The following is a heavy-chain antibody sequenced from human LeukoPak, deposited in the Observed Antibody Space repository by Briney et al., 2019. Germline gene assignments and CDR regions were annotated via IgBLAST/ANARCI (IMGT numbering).Heavy chain of an antibody. CDR1: GFTFSSYG. V-gene: IGHV3-33*06. CDR2: IWYDGSNK. J-gene: IGHJ4*02. D-gene: IGHD4-17*01. CDR3: AKEGNGGEPNYFDY. Sequence: GRSLRLSCAASGFTFSSYGMHWVRQAPGKGLEWVAVIWYDGSNKYYADSVKGRFTISRDNSKNTLYLQMNSLRAEDTAVYYCAKEGNGGEPNYFDYWGQGTLVTVSS.